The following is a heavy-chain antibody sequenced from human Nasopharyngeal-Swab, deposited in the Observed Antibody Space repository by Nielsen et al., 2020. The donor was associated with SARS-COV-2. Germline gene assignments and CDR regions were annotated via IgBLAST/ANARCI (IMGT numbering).Heavy chain of an antibody. CDR3: ARAVGVDYYDSSGYYPPSWFDP. V-gene: IGHV4-30-4*01. Sequence: RQAPGKGLECIGYIYYSGSTYYNPSLKSRVTISVDTSKNQFSLKLSSVTAADTAVYYCARAVGVDYYDSSGYYPPSWFDPWGQGTLVTVSS. J-gene: IGHJ5*02. D-gene: IGHD3-22*01. CDR2: IYYSGST.